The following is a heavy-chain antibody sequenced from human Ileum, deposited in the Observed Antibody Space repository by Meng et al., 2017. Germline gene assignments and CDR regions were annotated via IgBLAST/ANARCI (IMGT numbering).Heavy chain of an antibody. CDR2: INYSGTA. J-gene: IGHJ4*02. D-gene: IGHD7-27*01. CDR1: VDSVISGSYY. CDR3: TRDQTSNGWGSFDS. V-gene: IGHV4-61*01. Sequence: QVALQESGPGLCGPSDPLSLTCRVSVDSVISGSYYWNVIRKSAGKGREWIGYINYSGTAYYNASLGSRVSMSIDTSKNQFSLKLTSVTAADTAVYYCTRDQTSNGWGSFDSWGQGTLVTVSS.